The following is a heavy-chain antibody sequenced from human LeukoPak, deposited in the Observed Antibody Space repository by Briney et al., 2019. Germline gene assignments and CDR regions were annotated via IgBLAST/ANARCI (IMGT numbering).Heavy chain of an antibody. CDR2: IYYSGST. V-gene: IGHV4-31*03. D-gene: IGHD2-15*01. Sequence: TLSLTCTVSGGSISSGGYYWSWIRQHPGKGLEWIGYIYYSGSTYYNPSLKSRVTISVDTSKNQFSLKLSSVTAADTAVYYCARQEGYCSGGSCLDFAFDIWGQGTMVTVSS. CDR1: GGSISSGGYY. CDR3: ARQEGYCSGGSCLDFAFDI. J-gene: IGHJ3*02.